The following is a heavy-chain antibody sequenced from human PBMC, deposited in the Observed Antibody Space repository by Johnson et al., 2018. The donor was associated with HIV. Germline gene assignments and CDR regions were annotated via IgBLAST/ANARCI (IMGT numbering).Heavy chain of an antibody. CDR3: ARDRGIAARPFRYAFEI. Sequence: VQLVESGGGLVQPGGSLRLSCAASGFTFSSYAMSWVRQAPGKGLEWVSAISGSGGGTYYADSVKGRITISRDNSKNTLYLQMNSLRAEDTAVYYCARDRGIAARPFRYAFEIWGQGTMVTVSS. J-gene: IGHJ3*02. CDR2: ISGSGGGT. D-gene: IGHD6-6*01. V-gene: IGHV3-23*04. CDR1: GFTFSSYA.